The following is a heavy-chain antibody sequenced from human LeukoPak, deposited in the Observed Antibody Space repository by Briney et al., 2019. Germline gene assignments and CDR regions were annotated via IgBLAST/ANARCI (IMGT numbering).Heavy chain of an antibody. J-gene: IGHJ3*02. CDR1: GGSISSYY. CDR2: IYYSGST. CDR3: ARLRDDAFDI. V-gene: IGHV4-59*08. Sequence: PSQTLSLTCTVSGGSISSYYWSWIRQPPGKGLEWIGYIYYSGSTNYNPSLKSRVTISVDTSKNQFSLKLSSVTAADTAVYYCARLRDDAFDIWGQGTMVTVSS.